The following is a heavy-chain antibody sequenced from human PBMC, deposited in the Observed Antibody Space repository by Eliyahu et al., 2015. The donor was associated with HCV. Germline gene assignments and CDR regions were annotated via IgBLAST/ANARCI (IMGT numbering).Heavy chain of an antibody. CDR2: FHVSAST. CDR1: GGSISSHY. Sequence: QVQLQESGPGLVKPSETLSLTCTVSGGSISSHYWTWIRQPAGKGLEWIGRFHVSASTKYNPSLMSRVTMSVDTSKNQFSLKLTSVTAADTAVYYCASGVKSGDEDAFDVWGQGTMVTVSS. V-gene: IGHV4-4*07. CDR3: ASGVKSGDEDAFDV. D-gene: IGHD7-27*01. J-gene: IGHJ3*01.